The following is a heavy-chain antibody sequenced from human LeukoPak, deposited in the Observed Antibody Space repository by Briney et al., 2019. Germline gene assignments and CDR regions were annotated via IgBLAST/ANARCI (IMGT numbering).Heavy chain of an antibody. CDR1: GGSISSYY. Sequence: SETLSLTCTVSGGSISSYYWGWIRQPPGKGLEWIGSIYYSGSTYYNPSLKSRVTISVDTSKNQFSLKLSSVTAADTAVYYCARKKGSGLHPGPDAFDIWGQGTMVTVSS. CDR3: ARKKGSGLHPGPDAFDI. D-gene: IGHD3-3*01. V-gene: IGHV4-39*07. J-gene: IGHJ3*02. CDR2: IYYSGST.